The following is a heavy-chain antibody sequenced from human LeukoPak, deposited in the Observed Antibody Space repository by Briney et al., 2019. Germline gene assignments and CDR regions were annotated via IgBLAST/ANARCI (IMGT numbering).Heavy chain of an antibody. D-gene: IGHD2-2*01. CDR2: INHSGST. CDR3: WVVPYRQVFDF. CDR1: GGSFSGYY. Sequence: PSETLSLTCAVYGGSFSGYYLSWIRQPPGKGLEWIGEINHSGSTNYNPSLKSRGTISGDTSNNQFSLNLSSVTAADTAVYYCWVVPYRQVFDFWGQGPLVPVSS. J-gene: IGHJ4*02. V-gene: IGHV4-34*01.